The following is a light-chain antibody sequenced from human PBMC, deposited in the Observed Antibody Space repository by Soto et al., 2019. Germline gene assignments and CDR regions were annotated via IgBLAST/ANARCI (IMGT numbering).Light chain of an antibody. J-gene: IGLJ1*01. CDR2: DNN. CDR1: NSNIGNNF. CDR3: GTWDSSLSAGV. Sequence: QSVLTQPPSVSAAPGQKVTISCSGSNSNIGNNFVSWYQQIPGTAPRLIIYDNNKRPSGIPDRFSGSKSGTSATLGIAGLQTGDEADYYCGTWDSSLSAGVFGTGTKVTVL. V-gene: IGLV1-51*01.